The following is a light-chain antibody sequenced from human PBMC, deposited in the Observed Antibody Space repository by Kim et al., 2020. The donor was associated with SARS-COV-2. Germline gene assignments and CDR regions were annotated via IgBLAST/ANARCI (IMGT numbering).Light chain of an antibody. J-gene: IGLJ2*01. Sequence: SYELTQPPSVSVAPGKTARITCGGLNIGTKIVHWYQQRPGQAPVLVIYSERFSGSNSGNTATLTISRVEAGDEADYYCQVWDSRSDHVVFGGGTQLTVL. CDR1: NIGTKI. V-gene: IGLV3-21*04. CDR3: QVWDSRSDHVV.